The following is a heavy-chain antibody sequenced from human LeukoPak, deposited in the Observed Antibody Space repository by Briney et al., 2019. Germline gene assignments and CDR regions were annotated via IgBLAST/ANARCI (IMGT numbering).Heavy chain of an antibody. J-gene: IGHJ4*02. CDR3: AKESGKFDY. Sequence: GGSLRLSCVASGLNFDDSAMHWVRQAPGQGLEWVSLISADGGSTFSADSVKGRFSISRDNSKNSLYLQMNSLRSEDTAMYYCAKESGKFDYWGQGTLVAVSS. CDR2: ISADGGST. V-gene: IGHV3-43*02. CDR1: GLNFDDSA.